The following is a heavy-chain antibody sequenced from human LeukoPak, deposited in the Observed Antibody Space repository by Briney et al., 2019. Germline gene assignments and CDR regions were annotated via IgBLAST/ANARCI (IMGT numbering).Heavy chain of an antibody. V-gene: IGHV1-8*01. CDR2: MNPNSGNT. J-gene: IGHJ6*02. Sequence: ASVKVSCKASGYTFTSYDINWVRQATGQGLEWMGWMNPNSGNTGYAQKFQGRVTMTRNTSISTAYMELSSLRSEDTAVYYCARGLTMAGYYYYGMDVWGQGTTVTVSS. CDR3: ARGLTMAGYYYYGMDV. D-gene: IGHD3-10*01. CDR1: GYTFTSYD.